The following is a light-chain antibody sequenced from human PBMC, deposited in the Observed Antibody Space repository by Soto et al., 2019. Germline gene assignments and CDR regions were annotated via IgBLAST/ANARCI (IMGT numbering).Light chain of an antibody. CDR1: RAVNTR. V-gene: IGKV3-11*01. J-gene: IGKJ1*01. CDR2: LTS. CDR3: HQRQSWPRT. Sequence: EIVLTQSPATLSSFPGDRVTLSCRASRAVNTRLAWYQHKPGQAPRLLIYLTSNRAAGIPARFSGSGSETDFTLTISDVEPEDFAVYYCHQRQSWPRTFGQGTKVDIK.